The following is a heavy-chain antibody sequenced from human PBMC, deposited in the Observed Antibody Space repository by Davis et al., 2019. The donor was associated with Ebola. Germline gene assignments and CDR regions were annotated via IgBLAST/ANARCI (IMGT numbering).Heavy chain of an antibody. Sequence: MPSETLSLTCAVSGGSISSGGYSWSWIRQPPGKGLEWIGDISHSGHTYYNPSLRSRLTISVDTSKNHFSLKLSSVTAADTAVYYCASCGGDCFPPYFLHWGQGILVTVSS. V-gene: IGHV4-30-2*01. D-gene: IGHD2-21*02. CDR3: ASCGGDCFPPYFLH. CDR1: GGSISSGGYS. J-gene: IGHJ1*01. CDR2: ISHSGHT.